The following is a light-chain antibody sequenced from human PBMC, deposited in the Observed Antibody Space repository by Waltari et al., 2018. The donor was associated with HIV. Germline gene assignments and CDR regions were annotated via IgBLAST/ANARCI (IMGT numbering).Light chain of an antibody. J-gene: IGLJ1*01. V-gene: IGLV1-40*01. CDR2: ADD. CDR1: SPHLGAGHD. Sequence: SVLTQPPSVSGAPGQRVTISCTGSSPHLGAGHDVHGFQPLPGTAPKLLIHADDNRPAGVPDRFSGSKSGTSASLAITGLQAEDEADYYCQSYDSSLSGSFVFGTGTKVTVL. CDR3: QSYDSSLSGSFV.